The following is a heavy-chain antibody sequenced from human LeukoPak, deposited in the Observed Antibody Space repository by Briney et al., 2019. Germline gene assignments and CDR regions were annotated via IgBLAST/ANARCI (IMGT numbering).Heavy chain of an antibody. J-gene: IGHJ4*02. CDR1: GSTFNTYT. CDR2: ISENGGYT. V-gene: IGHV3-23*01. Sequence: PGGSLRLSCAASGSTFNTYTRSWVRQAPGKGLEWVSSISENGGYTYYADSVKGRFTISRDNSNNTVNLQMNSLRAEDTAVYYCAKYTAKAPRRDLDYWGQGTLVTVSS. D-gene: IGHD2-2*02. CDR3: AKYTAKAPRRDLDY.